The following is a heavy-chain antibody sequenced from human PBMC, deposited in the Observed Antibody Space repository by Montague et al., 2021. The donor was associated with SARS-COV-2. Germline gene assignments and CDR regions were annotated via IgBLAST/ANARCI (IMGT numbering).Heavy chain of an antibody. J-gene: IGHJ4*02. D-gene: IGHD7-27*01. Sequence: SETLSLTCTVSGVSIMRSDYYWGWIRQAPGKGLEWIGSIYYSGRTMYTPSLKTRLSMSIDKSKNQFSLRLNSVTAADTSIYYCAGHETGDPPFGDWGQGTLVTVSS. CDR3: AGHETGDPPFGD. CDR2: IYYSGRT. CDR1: GVSIMRSDYY. V-gene: IGHV4-39*01.